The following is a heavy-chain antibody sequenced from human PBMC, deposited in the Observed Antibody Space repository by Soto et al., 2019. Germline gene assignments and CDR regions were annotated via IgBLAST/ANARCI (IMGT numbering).Heavy chain of an antibody. J-gene: IGHJ4*02. V-gene: IGHV3-21*01. CDR3: ASHPRDSSGYWYYFDY. Sequence: EVQLVESGGGLVKPGGSLRLSCAASGFTFSSHSMNWVRQAPGKGLEWVSSISSSSTYIYYADSVKGRFTISRDNAKNSLYLQMNILRAEDTAVYYCASHPRDSSGYWYYFDYWGQGTLVTVSS. CDR1: GFTFSSHS. CDR2: ISSSSTYI. D-gene: IGHD3-22*01.